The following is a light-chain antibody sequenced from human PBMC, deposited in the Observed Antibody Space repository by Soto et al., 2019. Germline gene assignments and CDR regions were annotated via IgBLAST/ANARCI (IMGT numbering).Light chain of an antibody. CDR2: AAS. J-gene: IGKJ1*01. V-gene: IGKV1-39*01. Sequence: DIQMTQSPSSLSASVGDRVTITCRASQSISSYLNWYQQKPGKAPKLLIYAASSLQSGVPSRFSGSGSGTDFTLTISSLQPEDFATYLCQQSYSTLWTFGQGTKVEIK. CDR3: QQSYSTLWT. CDR1: QSISSY.